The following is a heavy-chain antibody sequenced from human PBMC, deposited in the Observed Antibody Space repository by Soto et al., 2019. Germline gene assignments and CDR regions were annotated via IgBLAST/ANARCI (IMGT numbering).Heavy chain of an antibody. D-gene: IGHD6-13*01. CDR1: GGSISSSSYY. J-gene: IGHJ6*02. CDR3: ARHLGGAAAAGLDYYYYGMDV. V-gene: IGHV4-39*01. Sequence: SETLSLTCTVSGGSISSSSYYWGWIRQPPGKGLEWIGSIYYSGSTYYNPSLKSRVTISVDTSKNQFSLKLSSVTAADTAVYYCARHLGGAAAAGLDYYYYGMDVWGQGTTVTVSS. CDR2: IYYSGST.